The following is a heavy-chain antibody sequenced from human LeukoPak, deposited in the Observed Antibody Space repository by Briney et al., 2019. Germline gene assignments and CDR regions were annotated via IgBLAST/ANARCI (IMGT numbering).Heavy chain of an antibody. CDR1: GYTFTDYY. V-gene: IGHV1-2*02. CDR3: ARHTRIDGSSWYMITPQEHYYGMDV. J-gene: IGHJ6*02. CDR2: INPNTGGT. Sequence: GASVKVSCKASGYTFTDYYMHWVRQAPGQGLEWMGWINPNTGGTNSAQKFQGMVTMTRDTSISTAYMELSRLRSDDTAVYYCARHTRIDGSSWYMITPQEHYYGMDVWGQGTTVTVSS. D-gene: IGHD6-13*01.